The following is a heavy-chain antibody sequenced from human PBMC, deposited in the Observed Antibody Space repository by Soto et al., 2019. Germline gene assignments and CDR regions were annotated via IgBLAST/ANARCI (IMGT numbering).Heavy chain of an antibody. V-gene: IGHV3-72*01. CDR1: GFPFSDHQ. D-gene: IGHD1-26*01. CDR3: ARVVGAPNWFDP. Sequence: PGGSLSLSCAASGFPFSDHQMDWVRQAPGKGLEWVGRTRNKANSYTTEYAASVKGRFTISRDDSKNSLYLQMNSLKTEDTAVYYCARVVGAPNWFDPWGQGTLVTVSS. CDR2: TRNKANSYTT. J-gene: IGHJ5*02.